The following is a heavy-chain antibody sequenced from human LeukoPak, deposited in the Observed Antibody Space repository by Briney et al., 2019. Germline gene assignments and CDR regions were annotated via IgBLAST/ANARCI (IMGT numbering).Heavy chain of an antibody. CDR3: ARDDPHLDSTVIYHWFDP. CDR2: INPNSGGT. D-gene: IGHD4-17*01. V-gene: IGHV1-2*02. Sequence: ASVKVSCKASGHTFTGYYMHWVRQAPGQGLEWMGWINPNSGGTNYAQKFQGRVTMTRDTSISTDYMELSRLRSEDTAVYYCARDDPHLDSTVIYHWFDPWGQGTLVTVSS. CDR1: GHTFTGYY. J-gene: IGHJ5*02.